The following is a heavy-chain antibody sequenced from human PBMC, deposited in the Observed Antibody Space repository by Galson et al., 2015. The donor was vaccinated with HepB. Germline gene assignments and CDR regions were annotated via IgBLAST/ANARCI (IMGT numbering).Heavy chain of an antibody. CDR2: IVVKANGYAT. CDR3: LRLGIYGDAGDY. J-gene: IGHJ4*02. CDR1: GFTFTASN. V-gene: IGHV3-73*01. Sequence: SLRLSCAVSGFTFTASNIHWVRQASGRGLEWVGRIVVKANGYATAYAASAKGRFTISRDDSKNTAYLQMNSLKTEDTAVYYCLRLGIYGDAGDYWGQGTQVTVSS. D-gene: IGHD4-17*01.